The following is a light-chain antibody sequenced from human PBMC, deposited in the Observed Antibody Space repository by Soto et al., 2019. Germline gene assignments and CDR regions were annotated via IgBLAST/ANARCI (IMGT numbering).Light chain of an antibody. J-gene: IGKJ4*01. CDR2: LGS. CDR1: QSLLHSNGYNY. V-gene: IGKV2-28*01. Sequence: DIVMTQSPLSLPVTPGEPASISCRSSQSLLHSNGYNYLDWYLQKPGQSPQLLLYLGSNRSSGAPERFPGSVSGSAFTLKISRVEAEDVGVYYCMEALQTPLTFGGVNKVEIK. CDR3: MEALQTPLT.